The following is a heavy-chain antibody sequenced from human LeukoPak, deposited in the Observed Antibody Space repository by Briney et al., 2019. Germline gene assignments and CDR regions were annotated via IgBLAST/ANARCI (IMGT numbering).Heavy chain of an antibody. CDR2: INPNSGGT. Sequence: ASVKVSCKASGYTFTGYYMHWVRQAPGQGLEWMGWINPNSGGTNYAQKFQGRVTMTRDTSISTAYMELSRLLSGDTAVYYCVRGKTMVYCGGDCYRFDNWGQGTLVTVSS. CDR3: VRGKTMVYCGGDCYRFDN. V-gene: IGHV1-2*02. D-gene: IGHD2-21*02. CDR1: GYTFTGYY. J-gene: IGHJ4*02.